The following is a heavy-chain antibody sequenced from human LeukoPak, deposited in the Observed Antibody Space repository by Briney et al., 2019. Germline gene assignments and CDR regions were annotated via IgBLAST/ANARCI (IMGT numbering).Heavy chain of an antibody. CDR3: SRCGFYSSGAYDY. D-gene: IGHD3-10*01. CDR1: GFTFSSYE. J-gene: IGHJ4*02. Sequence: GGSLRLSCAASGFTFSSYEMHWVRQAPGKGLEWASYISGSGSTIYYADSVKGRFTISRDNAKNSLYLQMNSLRAEDTAVYYCSRCGFYSSGAYDYSGQGTLVTVSS. V-gene: IGHV3-48*03. CDR2: ISGSGSTI.